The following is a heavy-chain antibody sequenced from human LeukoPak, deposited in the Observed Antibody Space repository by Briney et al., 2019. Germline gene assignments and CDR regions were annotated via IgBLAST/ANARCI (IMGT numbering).Heavy chain of an antibody. D-gene: IGHD5-18*01. CDR1: GYTFTGYY. Sequence: ASVKVSCKASGYTFTGYYMHWVRQAPGQGLEWMGWINPNSGGTNYAQKFQGRVTMTRDTSIRTAYMELSRLSSDDAAVYYCARARSNRGYSYGAIPYWGQGTLVTVSS. CDR3: ARARSNRGYSYGAIPY. V-gene: IGHV1-2*02. CDR2: INPNSGGT. J-gene: IGHJ4*02.